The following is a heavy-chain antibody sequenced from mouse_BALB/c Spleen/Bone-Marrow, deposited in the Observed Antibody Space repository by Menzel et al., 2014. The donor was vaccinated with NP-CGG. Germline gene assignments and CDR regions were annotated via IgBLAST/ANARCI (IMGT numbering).Heavy chain of an antibody. CDR1: GYTFTDHA. V-gene: IGHV1S53*02. J-gene: IGHJ3*01. Sequence: VVESDAELVKPGASVKISCKASGYTFTDHAIHWVKQKPEQGLEWIGYSSPGNGNIRYNQKFKGKATLSADKSSSTAYMQLNSLTSEDSAVYFCKRSLNFFAYWGQGTLVTVSA. D-gene: IGHD1-3*01. CDR3: KRSLNFFAY. CDR2: SSPGNGNI.